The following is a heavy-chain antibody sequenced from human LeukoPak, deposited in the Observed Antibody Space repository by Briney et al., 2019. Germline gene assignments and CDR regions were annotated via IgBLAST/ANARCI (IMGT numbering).Heavy chain of an antibody. CDR1: GGTFRSYA. V-gene: IGHV1-69*05. Sequence: SVKVSSKASGGTFRSYAISGVRQAPGQGIEWMGGIIPIFGTANYAQKFQGRVTITTDESTSTAYMELSSLRSEDTAVYYCARDAVGYGDYAVYWGQGTLVTVSS. D-gene: IGHD4-17*01. J-gene: IGHJ4*02. CDR3: ARDAVGYGDYAVY. CDR2: IIPIFGTA.